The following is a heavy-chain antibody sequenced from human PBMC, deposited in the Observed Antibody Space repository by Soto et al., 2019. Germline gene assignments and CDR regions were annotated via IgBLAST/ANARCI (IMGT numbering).Heavy chain of an antibody. D-gene: IGHD3-16*02. CDR3: ARGDYVWGSYRYGTLDY. CDR1: GYTFTSYG. CDR2: ISAYNGNT. J-gene: IGHJ4*02. V-gene: IGHV1-18*04. Sequence: VQLVQSGAEVKKPGASVKVSCKASGYTFTSYGITWVRQAPGQGLEWMGWISAYNGNTNYAQKLQGRVTMTTDTSTSTAYMELRSLRSGDTAVYYCARGDYVWGSYRYGTLDYWGQGTLVTVSS.